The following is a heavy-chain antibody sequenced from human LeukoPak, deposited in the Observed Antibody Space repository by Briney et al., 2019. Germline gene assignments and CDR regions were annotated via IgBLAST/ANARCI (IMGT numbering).Heavy chain of an antibody. D-gene: IGHD4-17*01. J-gene: IGHJ5*02. CDR1: GGSISSGSYY. Sequence: SETLSLTCTVSGGSISSGSYYWSWIRQPAGKGLEWIGRIYTSGSTNYSPSLKSRVTISVDTSKNQFSLKLSSVTAADTAVYYCARDGDTVTTDNWFDPWGQGTLVTVSS. V-gene: IGHV4-61*02. CDR2: IYTSGST. CDR3: ARDGDTVTTDNWFDP.